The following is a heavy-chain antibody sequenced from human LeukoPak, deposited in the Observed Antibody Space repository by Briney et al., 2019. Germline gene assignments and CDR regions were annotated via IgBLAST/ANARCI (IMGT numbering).Heavy chain of an antibody. V-gene: IGHV3-33*01. CDR3: AREGPRGNSQFDY. J-gene: IGHJ4*02. CDR2: MWYDGSNK. CDR1: GFTFSSYG. D-gene: IGHD2/OR15-2a*01. Sequence: GGSLRLSCAASGFTFSSYGMHWVRQAPGKGLEWVALMWYDGSNKYYTDSVKGRLTISRDNSKNTLYLQMNSLRAEDTAIYYCAREGPRGNSQFDYWGQGTLVTVSS.